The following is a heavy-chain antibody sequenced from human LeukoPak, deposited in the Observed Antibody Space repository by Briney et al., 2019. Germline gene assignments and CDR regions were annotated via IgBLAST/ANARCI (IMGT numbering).Heavy chain of an antibody. V-gene: IGHV4-38-2*02. Sequence: SETLSLTCTVSGYSISGGNYWGWIRQPPGKGLEWIGSIYHSGSTYYKPSLKSRVTISVDTSKNQFSLKLSSVTAADTAVYYCARDGVVAINWFDPWGQGTLVTVSS. CDR2: IYHSGST. D-gene: IGHD3-22*01. J-gene: IGHJ5*02. CDR1: GYSISGGNY. CDR3: ARDGVVAINWFDP.